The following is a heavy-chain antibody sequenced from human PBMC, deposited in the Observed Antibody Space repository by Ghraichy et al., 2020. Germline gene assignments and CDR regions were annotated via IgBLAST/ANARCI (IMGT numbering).Heavy chain of an antibody. J-gene: IGHJ4*02. V-gene: IGHV4-34*01. D-gene: IGHD3-10*01. CDR1: GGSFSDYY. CDR3: ASHDGYYASEDVRGNYFGY. Sequence: SETLSLTCAVYGGSFSDYYWSWFRQPPGRGLEWIGEINYSGGTNYNPSLKSRVTISIDTSKHQFSLRLNSVTAADTAVYYCASHDGYYASEDVRGNYFGYWGQGTLVTVSS. CDR2: INYSGGT.